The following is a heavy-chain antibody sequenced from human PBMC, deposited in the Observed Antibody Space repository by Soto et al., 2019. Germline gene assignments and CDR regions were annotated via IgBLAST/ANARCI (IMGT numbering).Heavy chain of an antibody. V-gene: IGHV1-69*02. Sequence: QVQLVQSGAEVKKPGSSVKVSCKASGGTFSSYTISWVRQAPGQGLEWMGRIIPILGIANYAQKFQGRVTITADKSTSTAYMELISLRSEDTAVYYCARAGVPAAKYYFDYWGQGTLVTVSS. CDR1: GGTFSSYT. D-gene: IGHD2-2*01. J-gene: IGHJ4*02. CDR3: ARAGVPAAKYYFDY. CDR2: IIPILGIA.